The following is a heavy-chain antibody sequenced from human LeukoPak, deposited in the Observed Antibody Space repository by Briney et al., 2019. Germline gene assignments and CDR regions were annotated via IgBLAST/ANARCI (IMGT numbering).Heavy chain of an antibody. J-gene: IGHJ4*02. CDR1: GYTFTGYY. D-gene: IGHD6-19*01. V-gene: IGHV1-2*02. Sequence: ASVKVSCKASGYTFTGYYIHWVRQAPGQGLEWMGWINPNSGGTNYAQKFQGRVTMTRDTSISTAYMELSRLRSDDTAVYFCARDGDSSGWSVPYYFDYWGQGTLVSVSS. CDR2: INPNSGGT. CDR3: ARDGDSSGWSVPYYFDY.